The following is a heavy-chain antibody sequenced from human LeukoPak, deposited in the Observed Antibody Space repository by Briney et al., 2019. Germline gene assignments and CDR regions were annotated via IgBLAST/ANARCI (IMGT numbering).Heavy chain of an antibody. Sequence: PSETLSLTYTVSGASVSSGDYYWSWIRQLPGKGLEWIGYIYYSGSTYYNPSLKSRLTISVDTSKNQFSLKLSSVTAADTAVYYCARRRGNTSGFQGYYFDYWGQGALVTVSS. D-gene: IGHD6-19*01. V-gene: IGHV4-31*03. J-gene: IGHJ4*02. CDR2: IYYSGST. CDR1: GASVSSGDYY. CDR3: ARRRGNTSGFQGYYFDY.